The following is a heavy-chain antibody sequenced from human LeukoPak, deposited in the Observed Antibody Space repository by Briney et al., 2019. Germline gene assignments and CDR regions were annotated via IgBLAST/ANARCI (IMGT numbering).Heavy chain of an antibody. CDR2: IYYSGST. V-gene: IGHV4-59*01. Sequence: SETLSLTCTVSGGSISSYYWSWIRQPPGKGLEWIGYIYYSGSTNYNPSLKSQVTISVDTSKKQFSLKLRSVTAADTAVYYCAKDPQLSYYDILTGYYPSVYWGQGTLVTVSS. J-gene: IGHJ4*02. D-gene: IGHD3-9*01. CDR1: GGSISSYY. CDR3: AKDPQLSYYDILTGYYPSVY.